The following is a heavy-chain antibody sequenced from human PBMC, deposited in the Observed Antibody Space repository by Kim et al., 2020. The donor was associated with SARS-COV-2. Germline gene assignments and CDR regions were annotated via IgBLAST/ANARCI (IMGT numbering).Heavy chain of an antibody. CDR2: IKQDGNQK. V-gene: IGHV3-7*01. CDR3: ARDGDLYSSGKDAFDI. J-gene: IGHJ3*02. Sequence: GGSLRLSCAASGFTFSSYWMTWVRQAPGKGLEWVANIKQDGNQKYYVDSVKGRFTISRDNAKNSLYLQMNSLRAEDTAVYYCARDGDLYSSGKDAFDIWGQGTRVTFSS. D-gene: IGHD6-19*01. CDR1: GFTFSSYW.